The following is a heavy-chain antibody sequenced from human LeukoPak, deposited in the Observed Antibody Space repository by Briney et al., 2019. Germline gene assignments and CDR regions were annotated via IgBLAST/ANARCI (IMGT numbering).Heavy chain of an antibody. CDR1: GFTFSNAW. D-gene: IGHD3-10*01. J-gene: IGHJ4*02. CDR2: IKSKTDGGTT. Sequence: GGSLRHSCAASGFTFSNAWMSWVRQAPGKGLEWVGRIKSKTDGGTTDYAAPVKGRFTISRDDSKNTLYLQMNSLKTEDTAVYYCTTEDVLLWFGELGFDYWGQGTLVTVSS. CDR3: TTEDVLLWFGELGFDY. V-gene: IGHV3-15*01.